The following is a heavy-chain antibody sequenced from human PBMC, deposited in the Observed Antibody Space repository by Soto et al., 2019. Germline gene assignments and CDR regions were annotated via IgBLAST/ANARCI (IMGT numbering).Heavy chain of an antibody. CDR1: GFTFSSYG. J-gene: IGHJ6*03. CDR2: IWYDGSNK. V-gene: IGHV3-33*01. D-gene: IGHD2-2*01. Sequence: GGSLRLSCAASGFTFSSYGMHWVRQAPGKGLEWVAVIWYDGSNKYYADSVKGRFTISRDNSKNTLYLQMNSLRAEDTAVYYCARGHHIVVVPAAYMDVWGKGTTVTVSS. CDR3: ARGHHIVVVPAAYMDV.